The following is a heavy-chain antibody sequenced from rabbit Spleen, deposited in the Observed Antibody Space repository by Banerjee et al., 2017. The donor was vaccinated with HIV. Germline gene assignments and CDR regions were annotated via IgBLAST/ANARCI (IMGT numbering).Heavy chain of an antibody. CDR1: GVSFSDKDV. V-gene: IGHV1S45*01. Sequence: EQLEESGGGLVKPEGSLILTCKASGVSFSDKDVMCWVRQAPGKGLEWIACINIVTGKDVYATWAKGRFIMSRTSSTTVTLQMTSLTAADTATYICARDTGSSFSSYGMDLWGPGTLVTVS. D-gene: IGHD8-1*01. J-gene: IGHJ6*01. CDR3: ARDTGSSFSSYGMDL. CDR2: INIVTGKD.